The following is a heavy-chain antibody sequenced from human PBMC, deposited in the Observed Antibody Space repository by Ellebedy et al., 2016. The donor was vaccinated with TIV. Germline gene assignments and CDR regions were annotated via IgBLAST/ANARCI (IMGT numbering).Heavy chain of an antibody. CDR1: GFTFSLYS. D-gene: IGHD6-6*01. J-gene: IGHJ6*02. Sequence: PGGSLRLSCAASGFTFSLYSMNWVRQAPGKGLEWVSVIYSGGSTYYADSVKGRFTISRDNSKNTLYLQMNSLRAEDTAVYYCARRPNYYGMDVWGQGTTVTVSS. V-gene: IGHV3-53*01. CDR3: ARRPNYYGMDV. CDR2: IYSGGST.